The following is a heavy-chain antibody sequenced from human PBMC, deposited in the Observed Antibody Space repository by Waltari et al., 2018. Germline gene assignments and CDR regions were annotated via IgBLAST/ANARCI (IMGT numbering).Heavy chain of an antibody. CDR1: GYPFTSYY. Sequence: QVQLVQSGAELKKPGASVKLSCKASGYPFTSYYIQWVRQAPGQGLEWMGVMNSCGDTTIYAQKFQGRVTMTRDTSTSTVYMELSSLRSEDTAVYYCARLGITMTPDYWGQGTLVTVSS. V-gene: IGHV1-46*01. CDR2: MNSCGDTT. CDR3: ARLGITMTPDY. J-gene: IGHJ4*02.